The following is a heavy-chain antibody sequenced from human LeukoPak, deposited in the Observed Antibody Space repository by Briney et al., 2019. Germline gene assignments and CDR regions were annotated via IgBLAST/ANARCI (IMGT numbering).Heavy chain of an antibody. V-gene: IGHV4-34*01. D-gene: IGHD4-17*01. CDR2: INHRGYT. CDR1: GTSFSGYF. CDR3: ARVHGDYIHYYYMDV. Sequence: SETLSLTCAVYGTSFSGYFWSWIRQPPGKGPEWIGDINHRGYTNYNPSLKSRVTISVDTSKNQFSLKLSSVTAADTAVYYCARVHGDYIHYYYMDVWGKGTTVTISS. J-gene: IGHJ6*03.